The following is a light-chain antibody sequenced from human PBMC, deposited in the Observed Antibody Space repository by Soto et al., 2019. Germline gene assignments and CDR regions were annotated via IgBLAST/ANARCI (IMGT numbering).Light chain of an antibody. J-gene: IGKJ2*01. Sequence: DIQMTQSPSSLSASVGDTVTITCRASQTISVYLNWYQQIPGKAPKLLIYTASTLQTGVPSRFSGSGSGTDFTLTINGLQPEDFATYYCQQSYKTPHTFGQGTKLETK. V-gene: IGKV1-39*01. CDR3: QQSYKTPHT. CDR1: QTISVY. CDR2: TAS.